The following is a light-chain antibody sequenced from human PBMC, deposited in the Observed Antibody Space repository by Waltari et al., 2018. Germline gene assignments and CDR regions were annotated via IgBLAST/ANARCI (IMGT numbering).Light chain of an antibody. CDR3: QSYDGINWM. CDR2: EDY. Sequence: NFMLTQPHSVSEPPGKTVNISCTRSSGSIASNYVQWFQQRPGSAPTTVIYEDYQRPSWFPDRFSGSIDSSSISASLTISGLKTEDEADYYCQSYDGINWMFGGGTKLTVL. CDR1: SGSIASNY. J-gene: IGLJ3*02. V-gene: IGLV6-57*03.